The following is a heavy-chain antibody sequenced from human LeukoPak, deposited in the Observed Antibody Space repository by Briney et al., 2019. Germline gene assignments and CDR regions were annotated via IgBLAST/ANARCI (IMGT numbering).Heavy chain of an antibody. CDR1: GGTFSSYA. D-gene: IGHD4-23*01. V-gene: IGHV1-69*04. J-gene: IGHJ5*02. CDR2: IIPIFGIA. Sequence: GASVKVSCKASGGTFSSYAISWVRQAPGQGLEWMGRIIPIFGIANYAQKFQGRVTITADKSTSTAYMELSSLRSEDTAVYYCAIWDYGGNPGSPNWFDPWGQGTLVTVSS. CDR3: AIWDYGGNPGSPNWFDP.